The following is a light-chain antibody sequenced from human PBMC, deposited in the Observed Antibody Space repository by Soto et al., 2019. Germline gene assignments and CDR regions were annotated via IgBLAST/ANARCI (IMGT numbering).Light chain of an antibody. CDR1: QSVLYSSNNKNY. V-gene: IGKV4-1*01. CDR3: QQYYSSPPT. Sequence: DIVMTQSLDSLAVSLGERATINCKSSQSVLYSSNNKNYLTWYQQKPGQPPKLLIYWASTRESGVPDRFSGSGSGTDFTLTISGLQAEDVAVYYCQQYYSSPPTFGPGTKVDI. J-gene: IGKJ3*01. CDR2: WAS.